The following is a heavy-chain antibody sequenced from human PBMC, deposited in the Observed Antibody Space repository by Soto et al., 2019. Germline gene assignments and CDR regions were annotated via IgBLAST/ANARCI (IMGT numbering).Heavy chain of an antibody. CDR3: TTGSVEGV. CDR1: GLTISNAW. CDR2: IKTNTEGGTT. J-gene: IGHJ6*02. V-gene: IGHV3-15*07. D-gene: IGHD2-15*01. Sequence: EVQLVESGGGFIYPGGSLRLSCAASGLTISNAWINWVRQAPGKGLEWVGRIKTNTEGGTTDYAAAVKGRFTVSRDDSKNPLYLQMNSLKTEDTAVYYCTTGSVEGVWGQGTTVTVSS.